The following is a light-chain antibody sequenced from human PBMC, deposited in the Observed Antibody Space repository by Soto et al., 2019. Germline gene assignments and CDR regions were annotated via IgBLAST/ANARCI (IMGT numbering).Light chain of an antibody. J-gene: IGLJ3*02. CDR2: ADD. CDR3: ETWDGKLNSVV. Sequence: QSVLTQPPSVSAAPGQKVTISCSGSSSNIGESHVSWYQQFPGTAPKLLIHADDKRPSGTPDRFSGSRSGTSATLDITGLQTGDEADYYCETWDGKLNSVVFGGGTKLTVL. CDR1: SSNIGESH. V-gene: IGLV1-51*01.